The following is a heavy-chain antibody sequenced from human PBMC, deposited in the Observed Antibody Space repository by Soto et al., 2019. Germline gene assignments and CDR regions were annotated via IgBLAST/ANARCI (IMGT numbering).Heavy chain of an antibody. Sequence: QVQLVESGGGVVQPGRSLRLSCAASGFTFSSYGMHWVRQAPGKGLEWVALISYDGSNNYYADSVKGRFTISRDNSKNTLYLQMNGLRAEHTAVYFCAKDRTIAGSGLLDDSWSQGGLVTVS. V-gene: IGHV3-30*18. CDR2: ISYDGSNN. J-gene: IGHJ4*02. CDR3: AKDRTIAGSGLLDDS. CDR1: GFTFSSYG. D-gene: IGHD1-26*01.